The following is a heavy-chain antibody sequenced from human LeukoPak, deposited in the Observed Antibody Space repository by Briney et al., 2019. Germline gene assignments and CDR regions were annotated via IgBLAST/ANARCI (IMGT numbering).Heavy chain of an antibody. D-gene: IGHD6-13*01. J-gene: IGHJ4*02. CDR1: GFTFSSYA. CDR3: AVFKAAAGLDY. V-gene: IGHV3-23*01. CDR2: ISGSGGAT. Sequence: GGSLRLSCAASGFTFSSYAMSWVRQAPGKGLEWISAISGSGGATYYADSVKGRFTISRDNSKNTLYLQMNSLRAEDTAVYYCAVFKAAAGLDYWGQGTLVTVSS.